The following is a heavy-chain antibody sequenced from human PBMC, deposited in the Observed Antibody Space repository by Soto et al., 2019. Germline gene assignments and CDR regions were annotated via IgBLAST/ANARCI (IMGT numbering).Heavy chain of an antibody. CDR2: IYPGDSDT. CDR1: GYSFTSYW. D-gene: IGHD6-19*01. Sequence: GESLKISRKGSGYSFTSYWIGWVRQMPGKGLEWMGIIYPGDSDTRYSPSFQGQVTISADKSISTAYLQWSSLKASDTAMYYCARAREAGKYYYGVDVWGQGSTVTVS. J-gene: IGHJ6*02. CDR3: ARAREAGKYYYGVDV. V-gene: IGHV5-51*01.